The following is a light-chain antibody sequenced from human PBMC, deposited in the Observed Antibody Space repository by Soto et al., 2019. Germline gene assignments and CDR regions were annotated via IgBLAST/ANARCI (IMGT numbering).Light chain of an antibody. CDR1: SSNIGANYD. CDR3: CSYVGATTYV. V-gene: IGLV1-40*01. CDR2: ANS. Sequence: QSVLTQPPSVSGAPGQRVTISCTGSSSNIGANYDVHWYQQRPGTAPKLLIFANSNRPSGVPDRFSGSISGTTASLTISGLQADDEADYYCCSYVGATTYVFGSGTKVTVL. J-gene: IGLJ1*01.